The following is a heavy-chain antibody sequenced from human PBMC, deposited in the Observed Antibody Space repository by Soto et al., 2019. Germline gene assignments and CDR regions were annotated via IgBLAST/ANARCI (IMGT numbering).Heavy chain of an antibody. Sequence: GGSLRLSCAASGFTFSSYAMSWVRQAPGKGLEWVSAISGSGGSTYYADSGKGRFTISRDNSKNTLYLQMNSLRAEDTAVYYCARSYSSGWEFDYWGQGTQVTVSS. J-gene: IGHJ4*02. V-gene: IGHV3-23*01. CDR3: ARSYSSGWEFDY. CDR2: ISGSGGST. D-gene: IGHD6-19*01. CDR1: GFTFSSYA.